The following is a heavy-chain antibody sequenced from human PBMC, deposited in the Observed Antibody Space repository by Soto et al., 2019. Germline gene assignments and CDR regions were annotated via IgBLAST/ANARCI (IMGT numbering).Heavy chain of an antibody. D-gene: IGHD6-19*01. CDR2: ISDSGTST. CDR1: GFTFSSYA. Sequence: GSLRLSRAASGFTFSSYAMSWVRLAPGKGLEWVSHISDSGTSTQYADSAKGRFTISRDNSKNMLYLQMNSLRVEDTAVYYCAKGGWLDNWGQGTPVTVSS. J-gene: IGHJ4*02. CDR3: AKGGWLDN. V-gene: IGHV3-23*01.